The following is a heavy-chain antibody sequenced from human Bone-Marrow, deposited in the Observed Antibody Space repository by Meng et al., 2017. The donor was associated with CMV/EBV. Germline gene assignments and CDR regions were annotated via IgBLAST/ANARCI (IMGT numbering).Heavy chain of an antibody. Sequence: GESLKISCAASGFTFSSYWMHWVRQAPGKGLVWVSRINSDGSSTSYADSVKGRFTISRDNAKNTLYLQMNSLRAEDTAVYYCARGLFRGAFDIWGQGTMVTVS. CDR3: ARGLFRGAFDI. CDR2: INSDGSST. V-gene: IGHV3-74*01. J-gene: IGHJ3*02. D-gene: IGHD3-16*01. CDR1: GFTFSSYW.